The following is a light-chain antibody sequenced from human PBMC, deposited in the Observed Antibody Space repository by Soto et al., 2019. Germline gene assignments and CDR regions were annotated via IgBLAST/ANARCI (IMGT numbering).Light chain of an antibody. V-gene: IGKV1-33*01. J-gene: IGKJ2*01. CDR2: EAS. Sequence: DLLMTQSPSSLSASVGGRVTITCQASHDIGKFLNWYQWKPGKAPKLLIYEASSLETGVPSRFSGSGSGTDFSFTISSLQPEDIATYYCQQCDSLPYTFGQGTTLEIE. CDR3: QQCDSLPYT. CDR1: HDIGKF.